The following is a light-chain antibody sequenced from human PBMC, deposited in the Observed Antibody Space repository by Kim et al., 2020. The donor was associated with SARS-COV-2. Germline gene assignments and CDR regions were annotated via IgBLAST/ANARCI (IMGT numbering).Light chain of an antibody. CDR1: ESVGGN. V-gene: IGKV3-15*01. CDR3: QQYHKWPPIT. CDR2: STS. Sequence: VMTQSPATLSVSPGERATLSCRASESVGGNLAWYQQKPGQAPRLLIYSTSARATGIPARFSGSGSGTEFTLTISSLQTEDSAVYFCQQYHKWPPITFGQGTRLVIK. J-gene: IGKJ5*01.